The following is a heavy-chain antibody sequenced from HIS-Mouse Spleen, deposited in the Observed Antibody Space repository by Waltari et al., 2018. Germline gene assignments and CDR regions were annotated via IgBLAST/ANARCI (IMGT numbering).Heavy chain of an antibody. J-gene: IGHJ3*02. Sequence: EVQLVESGGGLVQPGRSLRLSCAASGFTFDDYAMHCVRQAPGKGLEWVSGISWNSGSIGYADSVKGRFTISRDNAKNSLYLQMNSLRAEDTALYYCAKDMGDYGGNSGDDAFDIWGQGTMVTVSS. D-gene: IGHD4-17*01. CDR3: AKDMGDYGGNSGDDAFDI. V-gene: IGHV3-9*01. CDR1: GFTFDDYA. CDR2: ISWNSGSI.